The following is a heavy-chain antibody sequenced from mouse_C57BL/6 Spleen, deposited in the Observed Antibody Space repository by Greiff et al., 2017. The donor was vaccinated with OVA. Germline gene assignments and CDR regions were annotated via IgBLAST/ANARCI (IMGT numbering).Heavy chain of an antibody. CDR3: ARSGSSYYGFAY. J-gene: IGHJ3*01. D-gene: IGHD2-12*01. Sequence: QVQLQQSGPELVKPGASVKISCKASGYAFSSSWMNWVKQRPGKGLEWIGRIYPGDGDTNYNGKFKGKATLTADKSSSTAYMQLSSLTSEDSAVYVCARSGSSYYGFAYWGQGTLVTVSA. CDR1: GYAFSSSW. CDR2: IYPGDGDT. V-gene: IGHV1-82*01.